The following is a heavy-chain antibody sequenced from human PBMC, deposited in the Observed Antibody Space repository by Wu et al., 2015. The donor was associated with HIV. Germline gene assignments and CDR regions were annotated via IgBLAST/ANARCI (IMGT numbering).Heavy chain of an antibody. CDR1: GGTFTEHV. V-gene: IGHV1-69*13. D-gene: IGHD3/OR15-3a*01. CDR2: IIPMSDTT. CDR3: ARGSIVDMTTSSYYFFPMDV. Sequence: QVQLVQSGAGVKKPGSSVRVSCWASGGTFTEHVVSWVRQAPGQGLEWMARIIPMSDTTNYAQKFQDRVTLIADRITSTVYLEMRSLRSEDTAIYYCARGSIVDMTTSSYYFFPMDVWGQGTTVTV. J-gene: IGHJ6*02.